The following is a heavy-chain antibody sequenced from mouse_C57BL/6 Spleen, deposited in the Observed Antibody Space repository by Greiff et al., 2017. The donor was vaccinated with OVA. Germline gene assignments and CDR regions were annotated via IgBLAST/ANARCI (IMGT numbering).Heavy chain of an antibody. CDR1: GFNIKDYY. J-gene: IGHJ3*01. Sequence: VQLQQSGAELVRPGASVKLSCTASGFNIKDYYMHWVKQRPEQGLEWIGRIDPEDGDIEYAPKFQGKATMTADTSSNTAYLQLSSLTSEDTAVYYLTTASWDGVFAYWGQGTLVTVSA. CDR3: TTASWDGVFAY. CDR2: IDPEDGDI. D-gene: IGHD4-1*01. V-gene: IGHV14-1*01.